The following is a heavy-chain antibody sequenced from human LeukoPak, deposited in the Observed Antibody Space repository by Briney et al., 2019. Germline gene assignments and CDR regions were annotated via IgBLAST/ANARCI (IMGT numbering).Heavy chain of an antibody. J-gene: IGHJ4*02. CDR2: ISHDGSNE. CDR1: GFTFSSYA. CDR3: AKEGYYGSGSFPDS. D-gene: IGHD3-10*01. V-gene: IGHV3-30*18. Sequence: PGGSLRLSCAASGFTFSSYAMSWVRRAPGKGLEWMTVISHDGSNEYYVDSVKGRFTISRDNSKSTLYLQMNSLRVEDTAVYYCAKEGYYGSGSFPDSWGQGTLVTVSS.